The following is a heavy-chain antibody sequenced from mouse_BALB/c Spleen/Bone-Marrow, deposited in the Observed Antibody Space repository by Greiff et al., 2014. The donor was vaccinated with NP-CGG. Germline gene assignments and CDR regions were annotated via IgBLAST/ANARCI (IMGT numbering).Heavy chain of an antibody. CDR2: ISSGSSTI. V-gene: IGHV5-17*02. CDR3: ARGGNYAWFAY. J-gene: IGHJ3*01. Sequence: EVQLVESGGGLVQPGGSRKLSCAASGFTFSSFGMHWVRRAPEKGLEWVAYISSGSSTIYYADTAKGRFTISRDNPKNTLFLQMTSLRSEDTAMYYCARGGNYAWFAYWGQGTLVTVSA. D-gene: IGHD2-1*01. CDR1: GFTFSSFG.